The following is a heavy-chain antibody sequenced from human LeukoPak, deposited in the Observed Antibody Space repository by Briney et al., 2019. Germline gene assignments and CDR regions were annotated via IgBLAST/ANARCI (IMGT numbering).Heavy chain of an antibody. CDR1: GYSISSGYY. Sequence: SETLSLTCTVSGYSISSGYYWGWIRQPPGKGLEWIGSIYHSGSTYYNPSLKSRVTISVDTSKNQFSLKLSSVTAADTAVYYCARDAIVATSPSWFDPWGQGTLVTVSS. CDR3: ARDAIVATSPSWFDP. J-gene: IGHJ5*02. CDR2: IYHSGST. D-gene: IGHD5-12*01. V-gene: IGHV4-38-2*02.